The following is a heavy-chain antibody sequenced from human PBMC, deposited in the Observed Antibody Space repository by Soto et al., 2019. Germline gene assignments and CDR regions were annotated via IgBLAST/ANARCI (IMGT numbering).Heavy chain of an antibody. Sequence: GGSLRLSCAASGFTFSSYGMHWVRQAPGKGLEWVAVIWYDGSNKYYADSVKGRFTISRDNSKNTLYLQMNSLRAEDTAVYYCARDLEIYGYYYYGMDAWGQGTTVTVSS. D-gene: IGHD4-17*01. CDR3: ARDLEIYGYYYYGMDA. J-gene: IGHJ6*02. CDR1: GFTFSSYG. V-gene: IGHV3-33*01. CDR2: IWYDGSNK.